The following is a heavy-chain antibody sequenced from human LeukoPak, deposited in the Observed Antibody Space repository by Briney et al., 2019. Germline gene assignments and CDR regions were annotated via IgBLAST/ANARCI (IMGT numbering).Heavy chain of an antibody. V-gene: IGHV3-30*02. D-gene: IGHD6-13*01. Sequence: GGSLRLSCAASDFTFSRYGFHWVRQAPGKGLEWVAFIRFDGTNNFYADSVKGRFTISRDNSKTTVYLQMNSLRAEDTAVYYCARWGGSSWPPFDYWGQGTLVTVSS. CDR2: IRFDGTNN. CDR3: ARWGGSSWPPFDY. CDR1: DFTFSRYG. J-gene: IGHJ4*02.